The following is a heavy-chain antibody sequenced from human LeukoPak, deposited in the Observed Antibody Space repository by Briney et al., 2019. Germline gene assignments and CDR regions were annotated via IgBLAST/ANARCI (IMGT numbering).Heavy chain of an antibody. CDR3: AWIIAAAADDAFDI. CDR1: GGTFSSYA. CDR2: IIPIFGTA. V-gene: IGHV1-69*13. Sequence: ASVKVSCKASGGTFSSYAISWVRQAPGQGLEWMGGIIPIFGTANYAQKFQGRVTITADESTSTAYMELSSLRSEDTAVYYCAWIIAAAADDAFDIWGQGTMVTVSS. D-gene: IGHD6-13*01. J-gene: IGHJ3*02.